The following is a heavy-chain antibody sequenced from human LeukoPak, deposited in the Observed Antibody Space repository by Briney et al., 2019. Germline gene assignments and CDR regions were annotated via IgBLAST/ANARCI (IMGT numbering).Heavy chain of an antibody. Sequence: GGSLRLSCAASGFTLSDYSMNWVRQAPGKGLEWISYITGSSTTTHYADSVKGRFTISRDNARNSLYLQMNSLRAEDTAVYFCASDRVCWGQGTLVTVSS. CDR3: ASDRVC. CDR2: ITGSSTTT. J-gene: IGHJ4*02. V-gene: IGHV3-48*04. CDR1: GFTLSDYS.